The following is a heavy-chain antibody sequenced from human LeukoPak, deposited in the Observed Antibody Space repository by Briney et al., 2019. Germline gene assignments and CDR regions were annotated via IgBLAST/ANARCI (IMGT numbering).Heavy chain of an antibody. CDR2: ITGSGDNT. CDR3: AKWGDYDVLTGYYVADY. V-gene: IGHV3-23*01. J-gene: IGHJ4*02. CDR1: GYTFSNYA. D-gene: IGHD3-9*01. Sequence: GGSLRLSCAASGYTFSNYAMSWVRQAPGKGLEWGSAITGSGDNTYYADSAKGRVTISRDTSKNTLCLQMNSLRAEDTAVYYCAKWGDYDVLTGYYVADYWGQGTLVTASS.